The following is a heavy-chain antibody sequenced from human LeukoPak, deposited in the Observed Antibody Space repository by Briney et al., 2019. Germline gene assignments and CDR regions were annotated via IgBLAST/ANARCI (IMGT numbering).Heavy chain of an antibody. CDR3: ARGNYWFGEFGGRWFDY. CDR1: GGTFSSYA. D-gene: IGHD3-10*01. J-gene: IGHJ4*02. V-gene: IGHV1-69*04. CDR2: IIPILGIA. Sequence: GASVKVSCKASGGTFSSYAISWVRQAPGQGPEWMGRIIPILGIANYAQKFQGRVTITADKSTSTAYMELSSLRSEDTAVYYCARGNYWFGEFGGRWFDYWGQGTLVTVSS.